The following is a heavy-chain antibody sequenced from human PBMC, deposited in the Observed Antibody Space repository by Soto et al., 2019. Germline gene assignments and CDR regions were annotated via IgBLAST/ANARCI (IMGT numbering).Heavy chain of an antibody. D-gene: IGHD1-1*01. J-gene: IGHJ4*02. CDR2: ISAHNGNT. V-gene: IGHV1-18*01. CDR1: GYGFTTYG. Sequence: QIHLVQSGAEVKKPGASVKVSCKGSGYGFTTYGITWVRQAPGQGLEWMAWISAHNGNTNYAQKLQGRVTVTRDTSTSTAYMDLRSMISDDTAVYYCARGRYGDYWGQGALVTVSS. CDR3: ARGRYGDY.